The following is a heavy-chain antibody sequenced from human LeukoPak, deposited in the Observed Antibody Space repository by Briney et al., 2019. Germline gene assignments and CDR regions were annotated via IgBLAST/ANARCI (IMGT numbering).Heavy chain of an antibody. Sequence: ETLSLTCAVSGGSFNHYYWSWIRQPPGKGLEWVSTISGSGNLTYFADSVKGRFTISRGNSKNTLYLQMNSLRAEDTALYYCSKDAASGTYGTFDYWGQGTLVIVSS. CDR3: SKDAASGTYGTFDY. CDR1: GGSFNHYY. CDR2: ISGSGNLT. V-gene: IGHV3-23*01. D-gene: IGHD3-10*01. J-gene: IGHJ4*02.